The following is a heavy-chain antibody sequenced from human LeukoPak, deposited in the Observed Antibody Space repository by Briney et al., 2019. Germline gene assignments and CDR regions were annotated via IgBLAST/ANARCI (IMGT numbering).Heavy chain of an antibody. V-gene: IGHV1-24*01. J-gene: IGHJ3*02. Sequence: AGVTVSCKVSGYTLTQLSMHWVRQAPGTGLEWVGGFGTEDAETIFAQKFQGRVTMTEDTSTDTAYMELSRLRSEDTAVYYCASYDMTHDAFYIWGPGTLLTVS. CDR2: FGTEDAET. CDR1: GYTLTQLS. D-gene: IGHD3-9*01. CDR3: ASYDMTHDAFYI.